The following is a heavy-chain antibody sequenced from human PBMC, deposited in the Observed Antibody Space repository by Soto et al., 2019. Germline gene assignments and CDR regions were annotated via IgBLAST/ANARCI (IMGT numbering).Heavy chain of an antibody. J-gene: IGHJ3*02. CDR1: GFSFSNYA. CDR3: ARSRNSFDI. V-gene: IGHV3-30-3*01. Sequence: QVELVESGGGVVQPGRSLRLSCATSGFSFSNYANQWVRQAPGKGLDWVAVISSDGNNKYYADSVKGRFTISRDNSKNTSYLQTNSLRVEDKAVYYCARSRNSFDIWGQGTMVIVSS. CDR2: ISSDGNNK.